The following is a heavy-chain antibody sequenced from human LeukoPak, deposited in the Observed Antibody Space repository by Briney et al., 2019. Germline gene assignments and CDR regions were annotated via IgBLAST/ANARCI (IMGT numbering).Heavy chain of an antibody. J-gene: IGHJ4*02. CDR2: ISGSGGST. CDR3: AKDRSGPTIDY. Sequence: GGSLRLSCAASGFTFSSYAMSWVRQAPGKGLEWVSAISGSGGSTYYADSVKGRFPISRDNSENTLYLQMNSLRAEDTAVYYCAKDRSGPTIDYWGQGTLVTVSS. D-gene: IGHD3-16*02. CDR1: GFTFSSYA. V-gene: IGHV3-23*01.